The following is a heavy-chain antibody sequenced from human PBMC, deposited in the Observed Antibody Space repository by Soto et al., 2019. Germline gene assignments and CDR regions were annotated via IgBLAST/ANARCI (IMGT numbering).Heavy chain of an antibody. CDR2: ISAYNGNT. CDR3: VHRRDGYNSAFFDY. D-gene: IGHD5-12*01. CDR1: GYTFTTYG. V-gene: IGHV1-18*04. Sequence: ASVKVSCKASGYTFTTYGFSWVRQAPGQGLECVGWISAYNGNTHYSQKFQGRVTITADESTSTAYMELISLRSDDTAVYYCVHRRDGYNSAFFDYWGQGTRVSVSS. J-gene: IGHJ4*02.